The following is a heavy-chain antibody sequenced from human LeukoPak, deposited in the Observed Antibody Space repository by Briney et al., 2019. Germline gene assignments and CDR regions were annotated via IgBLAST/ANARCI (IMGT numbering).Heavy chain of an antibody. CDR1: GGSFSGYY. CDR3: ARDASSSWYYFDS. V-gene: IGHV4-59*12. CDR2: IYYSGST. Sequence: SETLSLTCAVYGGSFSGYYWSWIRQPPGKGLEWIGYIYYSGSTNYNPSLKSRVTMSVDTSKNQFSLKLSSVTAADTAVYYCARDASSSWYYFDSWGQGTLVTVSS. J-gene: IGHJ4*02. D-gene: IGHD6-13*01.